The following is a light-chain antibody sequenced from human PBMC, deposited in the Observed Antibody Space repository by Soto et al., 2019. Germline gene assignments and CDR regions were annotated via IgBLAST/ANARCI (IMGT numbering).Light chain of an antibody. Sequence: QSALTQPASVSGSPGQSITISCTGTSSDVGSYNLVSWYQQHPGKAPKLMIYEGSKRPSGVSNRFSGSKSGNTASLTISGLQAEDEADYYCCSYAGSSAYVFGTATKATVL. CDR1: SSDVGSYNL. J-gene: IGLJ1*01. CDR2: EGS. CDR3: CSYAGSSAYV. V-gene: IGLV2-23*01.